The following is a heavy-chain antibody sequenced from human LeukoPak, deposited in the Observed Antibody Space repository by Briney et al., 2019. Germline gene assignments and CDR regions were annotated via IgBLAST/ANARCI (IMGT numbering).Heavy chain of an antibody. Sequence: ASVKVSCKASGGTFSSYAISWVRQAPGQGLEWMGGIIPIFGTANYAQKFQGRVTITTDESTSTAYMELSSLRSEDTAVYYCARDRKWGSSWQKYWYFDLWGRGTLDTVSS. V-gene: IGHV1-69*05. J-gene: IGHJ2*01. CDR1: GGTFSSYA. CDR3: ARDRKWGSSWQKYWYFDL. CDR2: IIPIFGTA. D-gene: IGHD6-13*01.